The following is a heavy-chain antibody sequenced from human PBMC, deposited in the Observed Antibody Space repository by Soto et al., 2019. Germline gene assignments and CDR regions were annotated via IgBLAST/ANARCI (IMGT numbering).Heavy chain of an antibody. Sequence: PGESLRLSCAVSGFTFSNYYIHWVRQAPGKGLEWVSSIRSGRDTFYADSVKGRFSISRDDATSSVSLQMNSLRGEDTAVYFCAREETAWPLAYGLDVWGHGTTVTVSS. V-gene: IGHV3-21*01. CDR3: AREETAWPLAYGLDV. CDR1: GFTFSNYY. CDR2: IRSGRDT. J-gene: IGHJ6*02. D-gene: IGHD2-21*02.